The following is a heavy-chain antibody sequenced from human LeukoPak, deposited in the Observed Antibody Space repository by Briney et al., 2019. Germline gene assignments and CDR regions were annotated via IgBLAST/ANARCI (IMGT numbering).Heavy chain of an antibody. CDR1: GFTFSSYS. CDR3: AREYYDSSGYYYFDY. CDR2: ISSSSSYI. D-gene: IGHD3-22*01. Sequence: GSLRLSCAASGFTFSSYSMNWVRQAPGKGLEWVSSISSSSSYIYYADSVKGRFTISRDNAKNSLYLQMNSLRAEDTAVYYCAREYYDSSGYYYFDYWGQGTLVTVSS. J-gene: IGHJ4*02. V-gene: IGHV3-21*01.